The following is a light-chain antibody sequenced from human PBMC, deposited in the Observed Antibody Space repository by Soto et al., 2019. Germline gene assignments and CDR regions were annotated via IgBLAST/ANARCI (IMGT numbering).Light chain of an antibody. V-gene: IGKV1-12*01. CDR2: GAS. Sequence: DIQMTQSPSSLSASVGDRVTITCRASQDVSTWLAWYQQKPGKAPKLLIYGASSLQSGVPLRFSGSGSGTDFTLTISSLQPEDFATYYCQQANSFPITFGQGTRLEIK. CDR1: QDVSTW. J-gene: IGKJ5*01. CDR3: QQANSFPIT.